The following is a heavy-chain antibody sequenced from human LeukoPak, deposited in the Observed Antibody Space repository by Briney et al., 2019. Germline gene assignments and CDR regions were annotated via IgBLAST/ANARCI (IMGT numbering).Heavy chain of an antibody. CDR1: GGSISSYY. V-gene: IGHV4-59*08. CDR2: IYYSGST. Sequence: SSETLSLTCTVSGGSISSYYWSWIRQPPGKGLEWIGYIYYSGSTNYNPSLKSRVTISVDTSKNQFSLELSSVTAADTAVYYCARGVSYYDSSGYYNEYFQHWGQGTLVTVSS. CDR3: ARGVSYYDSSGYYNEYFQH. D-gene: IGHD3-22*01. J-gene: IGHJ1*01.